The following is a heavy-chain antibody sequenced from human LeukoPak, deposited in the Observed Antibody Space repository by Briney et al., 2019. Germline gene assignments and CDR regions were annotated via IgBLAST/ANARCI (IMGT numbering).Heavy chain of an antibody. CDR3: TDDLHYFASN. CDR2: IKRKIDGGGTA. Sequence: GGPLRLSCAASGFTFSDAWMSWVRQAPGKGLEWVGRIKRKIDGGGTADYAAPVKGRFTISRDDSKNTLHLQMNSLETEDTGVYYCTDDLHYFASNWGQGTLVTVSS. V-gene: IGHV3-15*01. D-gene: IGHD3-10*01. J-gene: IGHJ4*02. CDR1: GFTFSDAW.